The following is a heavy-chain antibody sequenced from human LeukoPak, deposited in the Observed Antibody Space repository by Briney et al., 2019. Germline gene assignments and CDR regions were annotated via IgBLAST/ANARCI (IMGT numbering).Heavy chain of an antibody. V-gene: IGHV3-48*02. CDR1: GFCFSTYS. Sequence: GGSLRLSCAASGFCFSTYSMNWVRQAPGEGLERLSYISGDSNTIYYADSVKGRFTISRDNAKTSLYLQMNTLRDDDTAVYYCARDRAAPTWFFDLWGRGTLVLVSS. CDR3: ARDRAAPTWFFDL. D-gene: IGHD2-15*01. J-gene: IGHJ2*01. CDR2: ISGDSNTI.